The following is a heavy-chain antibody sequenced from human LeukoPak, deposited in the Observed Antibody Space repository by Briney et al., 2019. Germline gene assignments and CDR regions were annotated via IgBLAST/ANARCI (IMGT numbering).Heavy chain of an antibody. V-gene: IGHV4-4*02. D-gene: IGHD4-17*01. CDR1: GGSISSSNW. CDR3: ARLPYGDYVPDWYFDL. Sequence: PSGTLSLTCAVSGGSISSSNWWSWVRQPPGKGLEWIGEIYHSGSTNYNPSLKSRVTISVDKSKNQFSLKLSSVTAADTAVYYCARLPYGDYVPDWYFDLWGRGTLVTVSS. CDR2: IYHSGST. J-gene: IGHJ2*01.